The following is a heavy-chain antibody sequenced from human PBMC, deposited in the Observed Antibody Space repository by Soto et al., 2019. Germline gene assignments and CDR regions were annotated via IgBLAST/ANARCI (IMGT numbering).Heavy chain of an antibody. CDR3: ARDWQLGAFDY. J-gene: IGHJ4*02. Sequence: GGSLRLSCAASGFTFSSYGMHWVRQAPGKGLEWVAVIWYDGSNKYYADSVKGRFTISRDNSKNTLYLQMSSLRAKDTAVYYCARDWQLGAFDYWGQGTLVTVSS. V-gene: IGHV3-33*01. CDR2: IWYDGSNK. CDR1: GFTFSSYG. D-gene: IGHD6-13*01.